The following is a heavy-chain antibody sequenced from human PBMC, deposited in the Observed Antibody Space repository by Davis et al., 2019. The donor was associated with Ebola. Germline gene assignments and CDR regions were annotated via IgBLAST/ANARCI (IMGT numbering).Heavy chain of an antibody. J-gene: IGHJ4*02. CDR2: IIPIFGTT. Sequence: AASVKVSCKASGGTFSNYAINWVRQAPGQGPEWMGGIIPIFGTTNYAQKFQGRVTITADKSTSTAYMALSSLRSEDTAIYYCATTYDSRGYYSIGTFDFWGQGALVTVSS. CDR1: GGTFSNYA. CDR3: ATTYDSRGYYSIGTFDF. D-gene: IGHD3-22*01. V-gene: IGHV1-69*06.